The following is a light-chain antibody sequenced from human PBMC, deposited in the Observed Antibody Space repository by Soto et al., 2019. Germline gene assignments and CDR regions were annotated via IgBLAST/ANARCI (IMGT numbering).Light chain of an antibody. V-gene: IGLV2-14*02. Sequence: QSALTQPASVSGSPGQSITISCTGTSSDVATYNLVSWYQQRPGTAPQLIIYEVVQRPSGVPDRFSGSKSGNTASLTVSGLQAADEADYFCKSYAGSNTYVFGSGTKLTVL. J-gene: IGLJ1*01. CDR3: KSYAGSNTYV. CDR1: SSDVATYNL. CDR2: EVV.